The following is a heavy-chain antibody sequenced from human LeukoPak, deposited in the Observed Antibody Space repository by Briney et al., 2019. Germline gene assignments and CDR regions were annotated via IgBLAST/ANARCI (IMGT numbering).Heavy chain of an antibody. V-gene: IGHV1-46*01. Sequence: ASVKVSCKASGYTFINYYMHWVRQAPGQGLEWMGIINPSGGTTSYAQNFQGRVTMTRDTSTSTVYMELSSLRSEDTAVYYCARDHNWGPDYWGQGTLVLVSS. J-gene: IGHJ4*02. D-gene: IGHD7-27*01. CDR3: ARDHNWGPDY. CDR1: GYTFINYY. CDR2: INPSGGTT.